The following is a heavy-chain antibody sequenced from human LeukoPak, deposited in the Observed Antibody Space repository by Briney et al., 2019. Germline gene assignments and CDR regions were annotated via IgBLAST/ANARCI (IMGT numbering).Heavy chain of an antibody. V-gene: IGHV1-18*01. D-gene: IGHD3-10*01. Sequence: ASVTVSFMASGYTFINYGISGVRPPPGQGREWMGWISANNGYKLYAQKLQGRVTMNTDTSTSTAYMELRSERSDDTAVYYCARDLMAMVRGVTGEGYWGQGTLVTVSS. J-gene: IGHJ4*02. CDR2: ISANNGYK. CDR3: ARDLMAMVRGVTGEGY. CDR1: GYTFINYG.